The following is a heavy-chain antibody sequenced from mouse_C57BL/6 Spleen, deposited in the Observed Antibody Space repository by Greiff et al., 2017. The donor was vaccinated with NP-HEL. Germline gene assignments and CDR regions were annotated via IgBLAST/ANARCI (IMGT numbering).Heavy chain of an antibody. J-gene: IGHJ4*01. CDR2: IYPGDGDT. D-gene: IGHD2-1*01. V-gene: IGHV1-80*01. CDR3: ARGGIYYGNSGAMDY. CDR1: GYAFSSYW. Sequence: QVQLQQSGAELVKPGASVKISCKASGYAFSSYWMNWVKQRPGKGLEWIGQIYPGDGDTNYNGKFKGKATLTADKSSSTAYMQLSSLTSEDSAVYFCARGGIYYGNSGAMDYWGQGTSVTVSS.